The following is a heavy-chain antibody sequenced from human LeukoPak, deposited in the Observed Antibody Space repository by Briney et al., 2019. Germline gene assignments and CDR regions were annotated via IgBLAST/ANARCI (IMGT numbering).Heavy chain of an antibody. D-gene: IGHD3-3*01. CDR2: INHSGST. J-gene: IGHJ4*02. Sequence: SETLSLTCAVYGGSFSGYYWSWIRQPPGKGLEWIGEINHSGSTNYNPSLKSRVTISVDTSKNQFSLKLSSVTAADTAVYYCARDHYDFWSGYYRYWGQGTLVTVSS. CDR3: ARDHYDFWSGYYRY. CDR1: GGSFSGYY. V-gene: IGHV4-34*01.